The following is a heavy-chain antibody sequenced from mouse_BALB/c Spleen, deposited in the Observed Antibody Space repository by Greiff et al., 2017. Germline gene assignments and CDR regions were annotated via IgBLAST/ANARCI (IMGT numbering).Heavy chain of an antibody. CDR2: ISSGGSYT. J-gene: IGHJ4*01. D-gene: IGHD1-1*01. V-gene: IGHV5-6*01. CDR3: ARQNYYGSSYVSYAMDY. CDR1: GFTFSSYG. Sequence: EVMLVESGGDLVKPGGSLKLSCAASGFTFSSYGMSWVRQTPDKRLEWVATISSGGSYTYYPDSVKGRFTISRDNAKNTLYLQMSSLKSEDTAMYYCARQNYYGSSYVSYAMDYWGQGTSVTVSS.